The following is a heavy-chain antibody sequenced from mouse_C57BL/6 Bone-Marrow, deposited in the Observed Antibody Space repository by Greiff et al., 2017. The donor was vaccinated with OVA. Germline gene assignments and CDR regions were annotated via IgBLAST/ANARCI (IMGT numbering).Heavy chain of an antibody. D-gene: IGHD2-12*01. CDR1: GYTFTSYW. Sequence: QVQLQQPGAELVKPGASVKFSCKASGYTFTSYWMNWVKQRPGQGLEWIGMIHPNSGSTNYNEKFKSKATLTVDKSSSTAYMRLSSLTSEDSAVYYCARGRIRRAMDYWGQGTSVTVSA. J-gene: IGHJ4*01. V-gene: IGHV1-64*01. CDR2: IHPNSGST. CDR3: ARGRIRRAMDY.